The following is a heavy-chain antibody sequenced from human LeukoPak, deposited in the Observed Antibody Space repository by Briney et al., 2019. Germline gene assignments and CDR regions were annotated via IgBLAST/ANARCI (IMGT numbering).Heavy chain of an antibody. V-gene: IGHV3-30*04. CDR2: ISYDGSNK. J-gene: IGHJ4*02. CDR1: GFTFSSYA. Sequence: GGSLRLSCAASGFTFSSYAMHWVRQAPGKGLEWVAVISYDGSNKYYADSVKGRFTISRDNSKNTLYLQMNSLRAEDTAVYYCARAPDSSGWSIDYWAREPWSPSPQ. D-gene: IGHD6-19*01. CDR3: ARAPDSSGWSIDY.